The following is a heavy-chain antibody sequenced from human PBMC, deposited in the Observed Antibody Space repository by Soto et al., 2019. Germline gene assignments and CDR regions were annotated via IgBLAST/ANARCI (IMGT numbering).Heavy chain of an antibody. CDR2: INPNSGGT. CDR1: GYTFTGYY. J-gene: IGHJ3*02. V-gene: IGHV1-2*04. D-gene: IGHD3-16*01. Sequence: ASVKVSCKASGYTFTGYYMHWVRQAPGQGLDWMCWINPNSGGTYYSQKFQGWVTMTRDTSISTAYMELIRLRFDDTAVYFCARGADDYIWGSYYSGAFDIWGQGTMVTVSS. CDR3: ARGADDYIWGSYYSGAFDI.